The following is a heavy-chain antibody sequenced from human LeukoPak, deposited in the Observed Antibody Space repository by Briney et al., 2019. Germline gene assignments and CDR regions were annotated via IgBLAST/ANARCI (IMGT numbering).Heavy chain of an antibody. J-gene: IGHJ4*02. CDR3: SRENGAFSPFGY. CDR1: GGSITSTNW. CDR2: DSLSGLT. V-gene: IGHV4-4*02. D-gene: IGHD2-8*01. Sequence: SETLSLTCGVSGGSITSTNWWSWVRQPPGQGLEWIGEDSLSGLTNYNPSLSSRVIMALGTSKNHLSLHLTSVTAADTAVYYCSRENGAFSPFGYWGQGYLVTVLS.